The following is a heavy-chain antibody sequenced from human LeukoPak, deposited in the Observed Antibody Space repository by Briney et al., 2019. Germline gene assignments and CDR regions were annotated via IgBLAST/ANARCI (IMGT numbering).Heavy chain of an antibody. CDR3: ARGWGSGWSRLDNWFDP. Sequence: SETLSLTCTVSGGSISSYYWSWIRQPAGKGLEWIGRIYSTGSTNYNPSLKSRVTMSVDTSKNQFSLKLSSVTAADTAVYYCARGWGSGWSRLDNWFDPWGQGTLVTVSS. CDR2: IYSTGST. V-gene: IGHV4-4*07. CDR1: GGSISSYY. J-gene: IGHJ5*02. D-gene: IGHD6-19*01.